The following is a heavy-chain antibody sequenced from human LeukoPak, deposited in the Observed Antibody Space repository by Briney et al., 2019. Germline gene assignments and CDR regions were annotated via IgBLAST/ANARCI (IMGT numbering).Heavy chain of an antibody. CDR1: GYTFITYD. J-gene: IGHJ3*01. V-gene: IGHV1-8*03. Sequence: ASVKVSCKPSGYTFITYDSNWVRQATGQGPEWMAYMNPNSGNTGYAQTFQGRVTITWNTSINTAYMELSSLRSDDTALYYCAREGLDVWGQGTVVTVSS. CDR2: MNPNSGNT. CDR3: AREGLDV.